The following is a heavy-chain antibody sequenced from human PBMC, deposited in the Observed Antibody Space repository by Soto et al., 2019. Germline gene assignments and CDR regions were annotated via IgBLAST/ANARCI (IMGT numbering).Heavy chain of an antibody. CDR1: GFTFSSYG. Sequence: QVQLVESGGGVVQPGRSLRLSCAASGFTFSSYGMHWVRQAPGKGLEWVAVISYDGSNKYYADSVKGRFTISRDNSKNTLYLKMNSLRAEDTAVYYCAKDHRSGSYEYWGQGTLVTVSS. CDR3: AKDHRSGSYEY. V-gene: IGHV3-30*18. J-gene: IGHJ4*02. CDR2: ISYDGSNK. D-gene: IGHD1-26*01.